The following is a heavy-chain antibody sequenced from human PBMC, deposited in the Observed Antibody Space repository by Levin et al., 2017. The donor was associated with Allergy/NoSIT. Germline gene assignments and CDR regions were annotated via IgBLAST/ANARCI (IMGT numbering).Heavy chain of an antibody. J-gene: IGHJ4*02. V-gene: IGHV1-18*01. D-gene: IGHD2-21*02. Sequence: PGESLKISCKASGYTLTSYGISWVRQAPGQGLEWMGWISAYNGNTNYAQKLQGRVTMTTDTSTSTAYMELRSPRSDDTAVYYCARVLPGVTDAFDYWGQGTLVTVSS. CDR2: ISAYNGNT. CDR1: GYTLTSYG. CDR3: ARVLPGVTDAFDY.